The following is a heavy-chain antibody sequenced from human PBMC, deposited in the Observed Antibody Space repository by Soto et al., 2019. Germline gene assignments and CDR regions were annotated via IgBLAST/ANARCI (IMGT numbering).Heavy chain of an antibody. CDR3: ARGGGYDSHGYYGMRC. J-gene: IGHJ6*02. Sequence: SETLSLTCTVSAGSISSYYWSWIRQPPGKGLEWIGYIYYSGSTNYNPSLKSRVTISVDTSKNQSSLKVSSVTAADTAVYYCARGGGYDSHGYYGMRCWGQGTTVTVYS. CDR2: IYYSGST. D-gene: IGHD5-12*01. CDR1: AGSISSYY. V-gene: IGHV4-59*01.